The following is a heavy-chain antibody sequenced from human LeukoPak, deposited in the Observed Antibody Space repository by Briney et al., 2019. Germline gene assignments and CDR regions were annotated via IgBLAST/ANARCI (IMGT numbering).Heavy chain of an antibody. CDR3: ARAIRGSAVDTGDR. D-gene: IGHD3-10*01. CDR1: GFTLSRYW. J-gene: IGHJ4*02. V-gene: IGHV3-7*01. CDR2: IKNDGSEE. Sequence: GGSLRLPCAASGFTLSRYWMRWVRQAPGKGRKGVANIKNDGSEEYYVDSVKGRFTISRDNARNSLFLQMNSLTVEDTAVYYCARAIRGSAVDTGDRWGQGTLVTVSS.